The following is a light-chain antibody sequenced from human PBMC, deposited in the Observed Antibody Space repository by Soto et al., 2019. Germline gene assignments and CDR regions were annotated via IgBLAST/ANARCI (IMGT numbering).Light chain of an antibody. J-gene: IGKJ5*01. Sequence: EIVLTPSPATLSLSPCERAALSGRASQSVSGDLAWYHHKPGQAPRLLIYDASTRALDTPARFAGSGSGTEFTLTISSLQSEDFAVYFCQQYNNWPITFGQGTRLEI. CDR2: DAS. CDR3: QQYNNWPIT. CDR1: QSVSGD. V-gene: IGKV3-15*01.